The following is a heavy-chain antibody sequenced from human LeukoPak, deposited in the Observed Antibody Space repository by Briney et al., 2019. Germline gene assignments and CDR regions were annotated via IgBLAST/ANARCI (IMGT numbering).Heavy chain of an antibody. D-gene: IGHD3-16*01. Sequence: GGSLRLLCAASEFTFSNYYMHWVRQAPGKGLEWVAVISYDGSNKYYADSVKSRFTISRDNSKHTLYLQMSSLRAEDTAVYYCARWVATTPVWAFDYGGQGTLVTASS. CDR3: ARWVATTPVWAFDY. J-gene: IGHJ4*02. CDR2: ISYDGSNK. V-gene: IGHV3-30*04. CDR1: EFTFSNYY.